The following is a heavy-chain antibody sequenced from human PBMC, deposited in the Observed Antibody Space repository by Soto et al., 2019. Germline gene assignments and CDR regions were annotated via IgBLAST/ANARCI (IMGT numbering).Heavy chain of an antibody. V-gene: IGHV4-39*07. CDR2: FFIGGNT. CDR1: GGSITGGSISSTTYY. CDR3: AKFGGDWA. J-gene: IGHJ4*02. Sequence: PSETLSLTCTVSGGSITGGSISSTTYYWGWMRQPPGKGLEWIASFFIGGNTYYNPSLKSRVTTSVDTSKNQFSLKLSSVTAADTAVYYCAKFGGDWAWGQGTLVTVSS. D-gene: IGHD2-21*02.